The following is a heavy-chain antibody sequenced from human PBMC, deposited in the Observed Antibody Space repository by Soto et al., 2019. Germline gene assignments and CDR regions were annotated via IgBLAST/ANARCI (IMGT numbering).Heavy chain of an antibody. Sequence: GGSLRLSCIVSGFTFSTYTMHWVRQAPGKGLEWVAVISYDGSNKYYADSVKGRFTISRDNTKNTLYLQVNSLRAEDTAVYYCARDIGYCSSASCYFYYYYGVDVWGQGTTVTVSS. V-gene: IGHV3-30-3*01. CDR2: ISYDGSNK. CDR1: GFTFSTYT. J-gene: IGHJ6*02. CDR3: ARDIGYCSSASCYFYYYYGVDV. D-gene: IGHD2-2*01.